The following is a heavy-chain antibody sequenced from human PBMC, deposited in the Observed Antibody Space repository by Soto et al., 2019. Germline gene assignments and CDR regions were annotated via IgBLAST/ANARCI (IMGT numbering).Heavy chain of an antibody. CDR3: ARALITMIQSNPSRGDLFAFDI. Sequence: GGSLRLSCAASGFTFSSYAMHWVRQAPGKGLEWVAVISYDGSNKYYADSVKGRFTISRDNSKNTLYLQMNSLRAEDTAVYYCARALITMIQSNPSRGDLFAFDIWGQGTMVTVSS. V-gene: IGHV3-30-3*01. CDR2: ISYDGSNK. J-gene: IGHJ3*02. D-gene: IGHD3-22*01. CDR1: GFTFSSYA.